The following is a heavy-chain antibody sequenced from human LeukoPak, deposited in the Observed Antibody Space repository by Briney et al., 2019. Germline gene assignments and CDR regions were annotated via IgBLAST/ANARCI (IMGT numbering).Heavy chain of an antibody. D-gene: IGHD2-15*01. CDR1: GGSISSSSYY. Sequence: PSETLSLTCTVSGGSISSSSYYWGWIRQPPGKGLEWIGSIYYSGSTYYNPSLKSRVTMSVDTSKNQFSLKLSSVTAADTAVYYCARGPDIVVVVAAPDHENWFDPWGQGTLVTVSS. CDR2: IYYSGST. V-gene: IGHV4-39*07. J-gene: IGHJ5*02. CDR3: ARGPDIVVVVAAPDHENWFDP.